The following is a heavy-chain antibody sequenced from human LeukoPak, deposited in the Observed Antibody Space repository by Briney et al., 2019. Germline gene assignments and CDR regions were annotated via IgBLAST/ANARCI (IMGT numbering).Heavy chain of an antibody. CDR3: ASQPYSGYGGNNWFDP. CDR1: GGSISRYY. D-gene: IGHD5-12*01. CDR2: IYTSGST. Sequence: SETLSLTCTVSGGSISRYYWSWIRQPAGKGLEWIGRIYTSGSTNYNPSLKSRVTMSVDTSKNQFSLKLSSVTAADTAVYYCASQPYSGYGGNNWFDPWGQGTLVTVSP. V-gene: IGHV4-4*07. J-gene: IGHJ5*02.